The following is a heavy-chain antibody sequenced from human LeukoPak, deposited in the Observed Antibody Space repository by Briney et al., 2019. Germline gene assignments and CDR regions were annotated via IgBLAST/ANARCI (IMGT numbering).Heavy chain of an antibody. D-gene: IGHD6-13*01. CDR1: GYAISSGYF. V-gene: IGHV4-61*01. CDR2: IYYSGST. CDR3: ARVPRGIAFAFDY. Sequence: SETLSLTCSVSGYAISSGYFWSWIRQPPGKGLEWIGYIYYSGSTNYNPSLKSRVTISVDTSKNQFSLRLSSVTAADTAVYYCARVPRGIAFAFDYWGQGTLVTVSS. J-gene: IGHJ4*02.